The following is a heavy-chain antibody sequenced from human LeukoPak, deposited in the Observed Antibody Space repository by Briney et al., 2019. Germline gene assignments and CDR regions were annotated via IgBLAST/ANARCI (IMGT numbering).Heavy chain of an antibody. CDR2: IRYDGSNK. Sequence: GGSLRLSCAASGFTFSSYGMHWVRQAPAKGLEWVAFIRYDGSNKYYADSVKGRFTISRENSKNTLYLQMNSLRAEDTAMYYCAKDQRPTTVVAFDIWGQGTMVTVSS. J-gene: IGHJ3*02. D-gene: IGHD4-23*01. CDR1: GFTFSSYG. CDR3: AKDQRPTTVVAFDI. V-gene: IGHV3-30*02.